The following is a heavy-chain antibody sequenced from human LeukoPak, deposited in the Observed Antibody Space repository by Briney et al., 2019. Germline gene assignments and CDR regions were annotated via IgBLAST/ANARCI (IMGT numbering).Heavy chain of an antibody. J-gene: IGHJ6*03. V-gene: IGHV4-39*07. CDR1: GGSISSSSYY. Sequence: SETLSLTCTVSGGSISSSSYYWGWIRQPPGKGLEWIGSIYYSGSTYYNPSLKSRVTISVDTSKNQFSLKLSSVTAADTAVYYCASDPIAAAGRSGTEYYYYYMDVWGKGTTVTVSS. D-gene: IGHD6-13*01. CDR3: ASDPIAAAGRSGTEYYYYYMDV. CDR2: IYYSGST.